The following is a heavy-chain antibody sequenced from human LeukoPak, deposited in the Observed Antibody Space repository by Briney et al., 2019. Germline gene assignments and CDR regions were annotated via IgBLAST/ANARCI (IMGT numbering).Heavy chain of an antibody. Sequence: GGSLRLSCAASGFTFSTYIMNWVCQAPGKGLEWVSSIRSGTTDTYYADSVKGRFTISRDNAKNSLYLQMSSLRAEDTAVYYCARGPTSEYATSWLDDWGQGTLVTVSS. CDR3: ARGPTSEYATSWLDD. V-gene: IGHV3-21*01. J-gene: IGHJ4*02. D-gene: IGHD2-2*01. CDR2: IRSGTTDT. CDR1: GFTFSTYI.